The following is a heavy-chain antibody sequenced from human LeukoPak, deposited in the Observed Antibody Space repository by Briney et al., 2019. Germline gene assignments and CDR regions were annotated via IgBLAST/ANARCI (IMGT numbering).Heavy chain of an antibody. J-gene: IGHJ6*02. D-gene: IGHD6-19*01. CDR2: INPNSGGT. Sequence: GASVKVSCKASGYTFTGYYMHWVRQAPGQGLEWMGWINPNSGGTNYARKFQGRVTMTRDTSISTAYMELSRLRSDDTAVYYCARGSFRDWYFYYYYGMDVWGQGTTVTVSS. CDR3: ARGSFRDWYFYYYYGMDV. V-gene: IGHV1-2*02. CDR1: GYTFTGYY.